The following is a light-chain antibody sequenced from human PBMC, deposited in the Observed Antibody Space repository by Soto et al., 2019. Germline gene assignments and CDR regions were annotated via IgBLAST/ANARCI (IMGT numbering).Light chain of an antibody. CDR1: QSISSW. Sequence: DIQMTQSPSTLSASVGDRVTITCRASQSISSWLAWYQQKPGKAPKLLIYDASSLESGVPSRFSGSGSGTEFTLTISSLQPDDFATYYRQKYNSYSGTFGQGTKLEIK. CDR3: QKYNSYSGT. CDR2: DAS. J-gene: IGKJ2*01. V-gene: IGKV1-5*01.